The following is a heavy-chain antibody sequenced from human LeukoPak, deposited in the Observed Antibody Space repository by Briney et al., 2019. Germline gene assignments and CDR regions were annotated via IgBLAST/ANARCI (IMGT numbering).Heavy chain of an antibody. CDR3: AGDWRIALVRGVINVPGGMNV. Sequence: ASVKVSCKSSAYTFTTYYIHWVRQAPGQGLEWIGMIYPSTGSTYYAQRFQGRVTMTRDTSTSTVYMELGSLTPDDTAVYYCAGDWRIALVRGVINVPGGMNVWGQGTTVTVSS. V-gene: IGHV1-46*01. D-gene: IGHD3-10*01. CDR1: AYTFTTYY. J-gene: IGHJ6*02. CDR2: IYPSTGST.